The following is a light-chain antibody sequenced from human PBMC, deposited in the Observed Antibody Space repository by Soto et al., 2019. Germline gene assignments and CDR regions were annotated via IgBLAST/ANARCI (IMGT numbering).Light chain of an antibody. CDR1: QNINSW. CDR2: QAS. V-gene: IGKV1-5*03. Sequence: DIQMTQSPSTLSASVGDRVTITCRVSQNINSWLAWYQQKPGKAPKLLIYQASNLENGVSSRFSGSGSGTEFTLTISSLQPDDFATYYCQQYKSYWDTFGQGTNLEI. CDR3: QQYKSYWDT. J-gene: IGKJ2*01.